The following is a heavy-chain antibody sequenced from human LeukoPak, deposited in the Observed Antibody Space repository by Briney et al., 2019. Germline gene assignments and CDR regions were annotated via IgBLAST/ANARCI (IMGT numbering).Heavy chain of an antibody. D-gene: IGHD2-2*01. V-gene: IGHV3-21*01. CDR1: GFTFSSYS. CDR3: ASNLLKDIVVVPAATGYYYGMDV. J-gene: IGHJ6*02. Sequence: PGGSLRLSCAASGFTFSSYSMNWVRQAPGKGLEWVSSISSSSSYIYYADSVKGRFTISRDNAKNSLYLQMNSLRAEDTAVYYCASNLLKDIVVVPAATGYYYGMDVWGQGTTVTVSS. CDR2: ISSSSSYI.